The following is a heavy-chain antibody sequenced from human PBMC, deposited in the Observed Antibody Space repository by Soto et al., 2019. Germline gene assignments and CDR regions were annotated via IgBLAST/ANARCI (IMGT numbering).Heavy chain of an antibody. Sequence: QVQLVQSGAEVKKPGASVKVSCKASGYTFTSYDINWVRQATGQGLAWMGWMTPNSCNTGYAQKIQGRVTMTRNTSITTTYMELLSLRSEDTAVYYCARSTSLLSNDFDYWGQGTLVTVSS. D-gene: IGHD2-2*01. J-gene: IGHJ4*02. CDR1: GYTFTSYD. CDR2: MTPNSCNT. V-gene: IGHV1-8*01. CDR3: ARSTSLLSNDFDY.